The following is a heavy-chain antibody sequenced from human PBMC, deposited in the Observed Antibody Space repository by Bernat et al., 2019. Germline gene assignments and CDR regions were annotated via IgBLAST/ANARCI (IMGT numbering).Heavy chain of an antibody. Sequence: QVQLVESGGGVVQPGRSLRLSCAASGFTFSSYGMHWVRQAPGKGLEWVAVIWYDGSNKYYADSVKGRFTISRDNSKNTLYLQMNRVRAEDTAVYYCARGPESSSFDYWGQGTLVTVSS. J-gene: IGHJ4*02. CDR2: IWYDGSNK. D-gene: IGHD6-13*01. V-gene: IGHV3-33*01. CDR1: GFTFSSYG. CDR3: ARGPESSSFDY.